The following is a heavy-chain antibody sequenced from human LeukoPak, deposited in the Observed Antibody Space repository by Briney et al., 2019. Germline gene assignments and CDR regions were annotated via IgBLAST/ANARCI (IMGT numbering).Heavy chain of an antibody. CDR2: INHSGST. V-gene: IGHV4-34*01. CDR1: GGSFSGYY. CDR3: ARGILGIYYYYYMDV. J-gene: IGHJ6*03. D-gene: IGHD3-16*01. Sequence: SETLSLTCAVYGGSFSGYYWSWIRQPPGKGLEWIGEINHSGSTNYSPSLKSRVTISVDTSKNQFSLKLSSVTAADTAVYYCARGILGIYYYYYMDVWGKGTTVTVSS.